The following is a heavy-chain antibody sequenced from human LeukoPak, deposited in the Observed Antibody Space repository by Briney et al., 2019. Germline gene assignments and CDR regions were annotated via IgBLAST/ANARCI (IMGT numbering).Heavy chain of an antibody. CDR3: ARVPAGSPYYDSSGFLFDP. D-gene: IGHD3-22*01. J-gene: IGHJ5*02. V-gene: IGHV1-18*01. CDR2: ISAYNGNT. Sequence: ASVKVSCKASGYTFTSYGISWVRQAPGQGLEWMGWISAYNGNTNYAQKLQGRVTMTTDTSTSTAYMELRSLRSDDTAVYYCARVPAGSPYYDSSGFLFDPWGQGTLVTVSS. CDR1: GYTFTSYG.